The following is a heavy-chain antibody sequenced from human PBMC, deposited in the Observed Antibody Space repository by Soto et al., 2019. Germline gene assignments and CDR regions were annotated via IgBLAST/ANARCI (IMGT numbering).Heavy chain of an antibody. D-gene: IGHD4-17*01. J-gene: IGHJ2*01. CDR1: EFPFFPFG. CDR3: ARDSKDYGDYGWYFDL. CDR2: IKQDESKSKT. Sequence: EMQLVESGGGLVQPGGPRSLSFEPSEFPFFPFGWVWSPRPPGRGWEWRPEIKQDESKSKTYYAASVKGRFTISRDNAANSVYLQMSSVRAEDTAVYYCARDSKDYGDYGWYFDLWGRGTLVSVSS. V-gene: IGHV3-7*01.